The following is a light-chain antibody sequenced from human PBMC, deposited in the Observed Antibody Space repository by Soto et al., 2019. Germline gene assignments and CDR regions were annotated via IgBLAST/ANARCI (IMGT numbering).Light chain of an antibody. J-gene: IGLJ1*01. CDR2: GNS. V-gene: IGLV1-40*01. CDR3: QSYDSSPEV. Sequence: QSVLTQPPSVSGAPGQRVTISCTGSSSNIGAGYDVHWYQQLPGTAPKLLIYGNSNRPSGVPDRFSGSKSGTSASLAITGLQAEDEADYYCQSYDSSPEVFGTGTKSPS. CDR1: SSNIGAGYD.